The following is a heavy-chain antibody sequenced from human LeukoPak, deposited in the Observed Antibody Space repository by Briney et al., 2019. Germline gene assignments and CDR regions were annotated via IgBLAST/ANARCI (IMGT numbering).Heavy chain of an antibody. CDR2: IWYDGSKK. D-gene: IGHD3-16*01. J-gene: IGHJ4*02. CDR3: AGAYSAGWFTY. CDR1: GFAFNTYG. Sequence: GKSLRLSCVASGFAFNTYGMHWVRQAPGKGLEGVAVIWYDGSKKFYADSVNGRFTISRDDSKNTLYLQMSGLRADDTAVYYCAGAYSAGWFTYWGQGTPVTVSS. V-gene: IGHV3-33*01.